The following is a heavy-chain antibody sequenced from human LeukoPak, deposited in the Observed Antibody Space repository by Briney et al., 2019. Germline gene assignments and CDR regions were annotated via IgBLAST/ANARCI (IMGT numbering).Heavy chain of an antibody. V-gene: IGHV3-11*04. D-gene: IGHD6-19*01. CDR2: ISSSGSTI. CDR3: ASVGGIAAGYSSGWYHIDY. Sequence: GGSLRLPCAASGFTFSDYYMSWIRQAPGKGLEWVSYISSSGSTIYYADSVKGRFTISRDNAKNSLYLQMNNLRAEDTAVYYCASVGGIAAGYSSGWYHIDYWGQGTLVTVSS. J-gene: IGHJ4*02. CDR1: GFTFSDYY.